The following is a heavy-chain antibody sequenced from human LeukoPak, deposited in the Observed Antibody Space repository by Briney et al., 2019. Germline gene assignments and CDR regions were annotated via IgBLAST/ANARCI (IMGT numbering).Heavy chain of an antibody. CDR1: GYTFTSYD. CDR2: MNPNSGNT. D-gene: IGHD2-2*03. Sequence: ASVKVSCKATGYTFTSYDISWVRQATGQGLEWMGWMNPNSGNTGYAQKFQGRVTMTRNTSISTAYMELSSLRSEDTAVYYCARGGTGYCSSTSCYELGRWGQGTLVTVSS. V-gene: IGHV1-8*01. J-gene: IGHJ4*02. CDR3: ARGGTGYCSSTSCYELGR.